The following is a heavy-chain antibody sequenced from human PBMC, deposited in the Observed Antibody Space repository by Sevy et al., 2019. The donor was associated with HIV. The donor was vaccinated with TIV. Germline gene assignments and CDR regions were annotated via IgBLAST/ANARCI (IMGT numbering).Heavy chain of an antibody. V-gene: IGHV3-33*01. Sequence: GGFLRVSCAATGFTLSNYAMHLVRQAPGKGMEWVAIIWSDGAYQYHGDSVKGRFTISRDNSKNTRYLQMNNVRVEDTAVYYCARGGYYYDNAAYYALDSWGQGTLVTVS. CDR2: IWSDGAYQ. D-gene: IGHD3-22*01. CDR3: ARGGYYYDNAAYYALDS. J-gene: IGHJ4*02. CDR1: GFTLSNYA.